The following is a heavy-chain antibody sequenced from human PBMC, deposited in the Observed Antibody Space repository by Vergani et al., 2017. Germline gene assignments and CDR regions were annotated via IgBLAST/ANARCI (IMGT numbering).Heavy chain of an antibody. J-gene: IGHJ4*02. Sequence: QVQLQESGPGLVKPSETLSLTCTVSGGSISSYYWSWIRQPPGKVLEWIGYIYYSGSTNYNPSLKSRVTISVDTSKNQFSLKLSSVTAADTAVYYCARISAGITIFGVVTNARFDYWGQGTLVTVSS. CDR1: GGSISSYY. D-gene: IGHD3-3*01. V-gene: IGHV4-59*01. CDR2: IYYSGST. CDR3: ARISAGITIFGVVTNARFDY.